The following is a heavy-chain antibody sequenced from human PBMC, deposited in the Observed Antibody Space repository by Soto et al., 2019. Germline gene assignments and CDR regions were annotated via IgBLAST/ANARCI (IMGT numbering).Heavy chain of an antibody. D-gene: IGHD4-17*01. CDR2: IRGSGGNT. Sequence: EVQLLESGGGLVQPGGSLRLSCAASGFTFSSYAMTWVRQAPGKGLEWVSAIRGSGGNTYYADSVKGRFTISRDNSKDTLYLQMNSLRAEDTAVYYCAKGNQILSTYYGVRIDNWGQGTLVTVSS. CDR3: AKGNQILSTYYGVRIDN. V-gene: IGHV3-23*01. CDR1: GFTFSSYA. J-gene: IGHJ4*02.